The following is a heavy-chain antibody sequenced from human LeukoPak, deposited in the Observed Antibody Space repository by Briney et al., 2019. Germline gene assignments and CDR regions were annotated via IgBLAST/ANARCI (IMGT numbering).Heavy chain of an antibody. J-gene: IGHJ4*02. Sequence: GGSLRLSCAASGFTFNRNAISWVRQAPGKGLEWASTIGGSGDKTFYTDSVKGRFTISRDNSKNMLHLQMSSLTGEDTALYYCVRRGDASSGWGDHDYWGQGALVTVSS. CDR1: GFTFNRNA. D-gene: IGHD6-19*01. CDR3: VRRGDASSGWGDHDY. V-gene: IGHV3-23*01. CDR2: IGGSGDKT.